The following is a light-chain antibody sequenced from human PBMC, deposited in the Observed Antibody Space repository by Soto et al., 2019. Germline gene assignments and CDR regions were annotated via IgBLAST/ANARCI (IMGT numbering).Light chain of an antibody. J-gene: IGKJ4*01. V-gene: IGKV3-11*01. CDR3: HQRSNWPLT. CDR2: DAS. CDR1: QYINTR. Sequence: EIVLKQSPAKPSSFPGGRVTLSCRASQYINTRLAWYQHRPGQAPRLRIYDASNRVTGIPARFSRSGSGTDFTLTISSLEPEDFAVYYCHQRSNWPLTFVGGTKVDIK.